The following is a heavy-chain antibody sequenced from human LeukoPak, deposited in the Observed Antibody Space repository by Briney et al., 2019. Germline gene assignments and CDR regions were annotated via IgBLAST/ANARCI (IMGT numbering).Heavy chain of an antibody. J-gene: IGHJ6*03. CDR1: GYTFTGYY. V-gene: IGHV1-2*02. Sequence: ASVKVSCKASGYTFTGYYMHWVRQAPGQGLEWMGWINPNSGGTNYAQKFQGRVTMTRDTSISTAYMELSRLRSDDTAVYYCARDWSLGVPAAQGWHYYYYMDVWGKGTTVTVSS. CDR2: INPNSGGT. CDR3: ARDWSLGVPAAQGWHYYYYMDV. D-gene: IGHD2-2*01.